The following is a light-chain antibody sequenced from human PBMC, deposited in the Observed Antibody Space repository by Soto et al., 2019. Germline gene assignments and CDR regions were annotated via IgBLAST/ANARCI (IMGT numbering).Light chain of an antibody. V-gene: IGLV1-40*01. CDR1: SANIGTGYD. J-gene: IGLJ1*01. Sequence: VLTQPPSVSGAPGQRVTISCTGGSANIGTGYDVHWYQQVPGTAPKLLIYGNNNRPSGIPDRFSGSKSDTSASLAIAGLQAEDEADYYCQSSDRGLSPYVFGNGTKVTVL. CDR3: QSSDRGLSPYV. CDR2: GNN.